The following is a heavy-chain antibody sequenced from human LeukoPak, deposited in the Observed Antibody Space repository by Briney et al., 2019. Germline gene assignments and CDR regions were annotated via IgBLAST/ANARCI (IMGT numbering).Heavy chain of an antibody. Sequence: ASVKVSCKASGGTFSSYAISWVRQAPGQGLEWMGGIIPIFGTANYAQKFQGRVTITADESTSTAYMELSSLRSEDTAVYYCASCEVWFGELPYYYYYYMDVWGKGTTVTVSS. CDR1: GGTFSSYA. CDR2: IIPIFGTA. V-gene: IGHV1-69*13. D-gene: IGHD3-10*01. CDR3: ASCEVWFGELPYYYYYYMDV. J-gene: IGHJ6*03.